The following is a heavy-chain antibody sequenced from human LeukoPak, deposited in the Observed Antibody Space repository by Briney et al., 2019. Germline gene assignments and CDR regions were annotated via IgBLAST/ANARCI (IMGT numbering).Heavy chain of an antibody. V-gene: IGHV4-59*08. J-gene: IGHJ4*02. D-gene: IGHD2-8*01. CDR3: ARGARVYAIGEFDY. CDR2: IYYSGST. CDR1: GGSISSYY. Sequence: SETLSLTCTVSGGSISSYYWSWIRQPPGKGLEWIGYIYYSGSTNYNPSLKSRVAISVDTSKNQFSLKLSFVTAADTAVYYCARGARVYAIGEFDYWGQGTLVTVSS.